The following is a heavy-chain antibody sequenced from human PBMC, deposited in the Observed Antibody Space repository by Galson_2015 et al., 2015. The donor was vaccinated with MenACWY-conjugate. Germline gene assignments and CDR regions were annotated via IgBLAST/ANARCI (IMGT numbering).Heavy chain of an antibody. CDR1: GLTFDDYA. D-gene: IGHD1-26*01. CDR2: ISWNSANI. CDR3: AKDLTWDVTSTWSGLDV. J-gene: IGHJ6*02. Sequence: ALRLSCAASGLTFDDYAMHWVRQAPGKGLDWVSGISWNSANIGYADSVTGRFTISRDNAKNSLYLQMNSLRAEDTALYYCAKDLTWDVTSTWSGLDVWGQGTTVTVSS. V-gene: IGHV3-9*01.